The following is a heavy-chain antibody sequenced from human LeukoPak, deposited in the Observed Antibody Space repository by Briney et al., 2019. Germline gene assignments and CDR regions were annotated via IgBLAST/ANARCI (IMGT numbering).Heavy chain of an antibody. V-gene: IGHV4-61*08. CDR1: GGSISSADYY. Sequence: SQTLSLTCTVSGGSISSADYYWSWIRQPPGKGLEWIGYIYYSGSTNYNPSLKSRVTISVDTSKNQFSLKLSSVTAADTAVYYCAGEPGIAVAGGDYWGQGTLVTVSS. CDR2: IYYSGST. CDR3: AGEPGIAVAGGDY. J-gene: IGHJ4*02. D-gene: IGHD6-19*01.